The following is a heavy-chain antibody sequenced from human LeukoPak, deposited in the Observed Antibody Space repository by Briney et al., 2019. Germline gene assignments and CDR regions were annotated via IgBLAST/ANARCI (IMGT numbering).Heavy chain of an antibody. CDR3: CKVVRGKNFFEN. Sequence: GGSLRLSCVASGFTLNNAWMSWVRQAPGKGLEWVGHIKGNNDGGTTEHAPPVKGRFTISRDDSKNTLSLQMNSLKTEDTAVYYCCKVVRGKNFFENWGQGTLVAVSS. V-gene: IGHV3-15*01. J-gene: IGHJ4*02. D-gene: IGHD6-6*01. CDR1: GFTLNNAW. CDR2: IKGNNDGGTT.